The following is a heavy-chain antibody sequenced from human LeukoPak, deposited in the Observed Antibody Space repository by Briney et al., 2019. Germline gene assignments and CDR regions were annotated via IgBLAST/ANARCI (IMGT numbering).Heavy chain of an antibody. CDR2: IKPSDGDT. V-gene: IGHV1-2*02. CDR3: ASPPLSSAMYYAH. J-gene: IGHJ4*02. Sequence: ASVKVSRKASGYNFSGHYMHWVRQAPGQGLEWMGWIKPSDGDTNYAQNFQGRVTMTRDTSISTAYMELSSLRSDDTAVYYCASPPLSSAMYYAHWGQGTLVTVSS. D-gene: IGHD1-26*01. CDR1: GYNFSGHY.